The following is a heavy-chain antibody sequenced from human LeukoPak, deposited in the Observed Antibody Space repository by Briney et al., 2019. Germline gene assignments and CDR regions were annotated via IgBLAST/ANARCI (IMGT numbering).Heavy chain of an antibody. CDR1: GFTFDDYG. CDR2: INWNGGST. J-gene: IGHJ6*03. CDR3: ARSPGLVGATPAYYYYMDV. Sequence: GGSLRLSCAASGFTFDDYGMSWVRQAPGKGLEWVSGINWNGGSTGYADSVKGRFTISRDNAKNSLYLQMNSLRAEDTALYYCARSPGLVGATPAYYYYMDVWGKGTTVTVSS. V-gene: IGHV3-20*04. D-gene: IGHD1-26*01.